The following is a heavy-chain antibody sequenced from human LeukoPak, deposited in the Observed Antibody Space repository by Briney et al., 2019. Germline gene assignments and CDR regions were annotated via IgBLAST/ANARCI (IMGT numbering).Heavy chain of an antibody. J-gene: IGHJ3*02. Sequence: PGGSLRLSCAVSGFTSSNALMSWVRQAPGKGLEWVGRIKSKTDGRTRDYAAPVKGRFTISRDDSKNTLYLQMNSLKTEDTAVYYCTTFDYAAFLIWGQGTMVTVSS. V-gene: IGHV3-15*01. D-gene: IGHD4/OR15-4a*01. CDR1: GFTSSNAL. CDR3: TTFDYAAFLI. CDR2: IKSKTDGRTR.